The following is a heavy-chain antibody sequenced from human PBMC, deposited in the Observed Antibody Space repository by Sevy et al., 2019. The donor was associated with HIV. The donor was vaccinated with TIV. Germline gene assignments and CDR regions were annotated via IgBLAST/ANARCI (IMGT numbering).Heavy chain of an antibody. D-gene: IGHD3-9*01. CDR2: IWYDGSNY. Sequence: GGSLRLSCAASGFTCSNYGMHWVRQVPGKGLEWVAVIWYDGSNYDYADSVKGRFSVSRDNSKNTLYLQMKSLRPDDTAVYFCAKDFDSIATPAFPHNWGQGTLVTVSS. V-gene: IGHV3-33*06. CDR1: GFTCSNYG. J-gene: IGHJ4*02. CDR3: AKDFDSIATPAFPHN.